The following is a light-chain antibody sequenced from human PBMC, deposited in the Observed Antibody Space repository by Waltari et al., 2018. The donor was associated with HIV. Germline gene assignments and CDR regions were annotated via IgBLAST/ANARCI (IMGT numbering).Light chain of an antibody. CDR2: WAS. CDR1: QSVLYSSDNKNY. Sequence: DIVMTQSPDSLAVSLGERATINCKSSQSVLYSSDNKNYLAWYQQKPGQPPKLLIYWASTRESGVPDRFSGSGSGTDFTLTISSLQAEDVAVYHCQQYYSIPPTFGQGTKVEI. CDR3: QQYYSIPPT. J-gene: IGKJ1*01. V-gene: IGKV4-1*01.